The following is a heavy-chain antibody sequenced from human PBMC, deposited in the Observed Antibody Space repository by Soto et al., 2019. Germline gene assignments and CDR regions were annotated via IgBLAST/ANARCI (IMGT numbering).Heavy chain of an antibody. CDR3: ARVPTGKYGVWNY. Sequence: GGSLRLSCAASGFTFSSYWMHWVRQAPGKGLVWVSRINPGGSITAYADSVKGRFTISRDNDKNTLYLQMNSLRGDDTAVYYCARVPTGKYGVWNYWGQGT. D-gene: IGHD2-8*01. CDR2: INPGGSIT. CDR1: GFTFSSYW. V-gene: IGHV3-74*01. J-gene: IGHJ4*02.